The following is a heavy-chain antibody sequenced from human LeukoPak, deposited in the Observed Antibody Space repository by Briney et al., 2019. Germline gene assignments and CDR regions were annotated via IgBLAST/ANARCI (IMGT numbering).Heavy chain of an antibody. D-gene: IGHD6-19*01. V-gene: IGHV4-34*01. CDR3: ARSSGIAVAGTLDY. CDR2: INHSGST. J-gene: IGHJ4*02. CDR1: GGSFSGYY. Sequence: SETLSLTCAVYGGSFSGYYWSWIRQPPGKGLEWIGEINHSGSTNYNPSLKSRVTMSVDTSKNQFSLKLSSVTAADTAVYYCARSSGIAVAGTLDYWGQGTLVTVSS.